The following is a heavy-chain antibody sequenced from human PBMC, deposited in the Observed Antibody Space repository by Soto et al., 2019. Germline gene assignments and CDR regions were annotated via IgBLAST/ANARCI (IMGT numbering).Heavy chain of an antibody. D-gene: IGHD6-13*01. V-gene: IGHV3-21*06. CDR1: GFSFSSYR. CDR3: ARELQQLEKYLYGMDV. CDR2: ITTSNNM. J-gene: IGHJ6*02. Sequence: KAGGSLRLSCAASGFSFSSYRMNWVRQAPGKGLEWVSSITTSNNMYYADSVKGRFTISRDNTKNSVFLQMNSLRGEDTAVYYCARELQQLEKYLYGMDVWGQGTTVTVSS.